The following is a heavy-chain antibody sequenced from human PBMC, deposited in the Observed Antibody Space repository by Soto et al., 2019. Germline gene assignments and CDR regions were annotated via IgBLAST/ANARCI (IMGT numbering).Heavy chain of an antibody. CDR1: QLTFNNYA. D-gene: IGHD3-10*02. Sequence: QVQLVESGGGVVQPGRSLSLSCAASQLTFNNYAMHWVRQAPGKGLEWVAVMSDDGHNKYYADSVRGRFTISRDNSKNTVYLHMNSLRVDDTAVYYCAKDLNVKTYVPYGMDVWGQGTTVTVSS. V-gene: IGHV3-30*18. CDR3: AKDLNVKTYVPYGMDV. J-gene: IGHJ6*02. CDR2: MSDDGHNK.